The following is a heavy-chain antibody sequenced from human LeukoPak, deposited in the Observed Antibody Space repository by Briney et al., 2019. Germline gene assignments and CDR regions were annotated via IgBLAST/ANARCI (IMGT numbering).Heavy chain of an antibody. CDR3: AXGXSHDILTGXLSEGXXYMDV. CDR2: IYTSGST. Sequence: SETLSLTCTVSGGSISSGSYYWSWIRQPAGKGLEWIGRIYTSGSTNYNPSLKSRVTISVDTSKNQFSLKLSSVTAADTAVYYCAXGXSHDILTGXLSEGXXYMDVWGKGTTVTVSS. CDR1: GGSISSGSYY. V-gene: IGHV4-61*02. D-gene: IGHD3-9*01. J-gene: IGHJ6*03.